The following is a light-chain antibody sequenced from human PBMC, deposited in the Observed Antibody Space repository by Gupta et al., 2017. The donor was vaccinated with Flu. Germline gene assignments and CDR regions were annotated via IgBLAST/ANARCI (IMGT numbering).Light chain of an antibody. Sequence: QSVLTQPPSTSGPPGQRVTISCSRGNSNIGGNYVFCYQQLPGPAPKLLIYSSDERPPGVPDRFSGSKSGTSASPATSGLRAEEEADYYCAAEDDSMSVGGFGGGNKLTGL. CDR2: SSD. J-gene: IGLJ2*01. CDR3: AAEDDSMSVGG. V-gene: IGLV1-47*02. CDR1: NSNIGGNY.